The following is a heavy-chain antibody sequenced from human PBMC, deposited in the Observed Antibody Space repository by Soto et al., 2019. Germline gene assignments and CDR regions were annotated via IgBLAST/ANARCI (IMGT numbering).Heavy chain of an antibody. CDR1: GFTFSSYE. J-gene: IGHJ5*02. Sequence: GGSLRLACAASGFTFSSYEMNWVRQAPGKGLEWVSYISSSGSTIYYADSVKGRFTISRDNAKDSLYLQMNSLRAEDTAVYYCARLKLLYYYGSGSYTDQNWFDPWGQGTLVTVSS. V-gene: IGHV3-48*03. CDR2: ISSSGSTI. CDR3: ARLKLLYYYGSGSYTDQNWFDP. D-gene: IGHD3-10*01.